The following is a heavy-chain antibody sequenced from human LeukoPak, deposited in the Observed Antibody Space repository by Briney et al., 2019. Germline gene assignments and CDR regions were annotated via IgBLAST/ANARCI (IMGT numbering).Heavy chain of an antibody. Sequence: PGGSLRLSCAASGFTFSSYWMHWVRQAPGKGLMWVSRIKSDGSETSHADSVKGRFTISRDNARNTLYLQMNSLRPEDTAIYYCASDRVFYGLDVWGQGTTVTVSS. CDR2: IKSDGSET. V-gene: IGHV3-74*01. J-gene: IGHJ6*02. CDR3: ASDRVFYGLDV. CDR1: GFTFSSYW.